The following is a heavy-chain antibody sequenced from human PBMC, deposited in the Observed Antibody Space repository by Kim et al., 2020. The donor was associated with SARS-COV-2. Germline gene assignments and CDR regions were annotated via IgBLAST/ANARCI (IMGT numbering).Heavy chain of an antibody. V-gene: IGHV4-39*01. Sequence: PSETLSLTCTVSGDFISSGTNYWGWIRQSPGKGLDWIGTIYYTGSTTYNPSLNGRVTISVDTSQNQFSLKLTSVTAADTAVYHCARVVKRGFTAYPNWVDSWGQGTLVTVSS. D-gene: IGHD3-16*02. CDR2: IYYTGST. CDR3: ARVVKRGFTAYPNWVDS. CDR1: GDFISSGTNY. J-gene: IGHJ5*01.